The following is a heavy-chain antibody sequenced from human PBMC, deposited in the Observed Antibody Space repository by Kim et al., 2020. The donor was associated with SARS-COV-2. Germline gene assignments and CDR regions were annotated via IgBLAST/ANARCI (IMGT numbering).Heavy chain of an antibody. CDR1: GDSVSSNSAA. Sequence: SQTLSLTCAISGDSVSSNSAAWNWIRQSPSRGLEWLGRTYYRSKWYNDYAVSVKSRITINPDTSKNQFSLQLNSVTPEDTAVYYCAREGAYYDFWSGWNYYSGMDVWGQGTTVTVSS. CDR3: AREGAYYDFWSGWNYYSGMDV. J-gene: IGHJ6*02. V-gene: IGHV6-1*01. CDR2: TYYRSKWYN. D-gene: IGHD3-3*01.